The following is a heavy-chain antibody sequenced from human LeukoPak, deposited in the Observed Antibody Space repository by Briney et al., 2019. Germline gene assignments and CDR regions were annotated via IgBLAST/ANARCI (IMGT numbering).Heavy chain of an antibody. CDR1: GYTFISYA. D-gene: IGHD3-10*01. Sequence: ASVKVSCKTSGYTFISYAISWVRQAPGQGLEWMGWISTFKGDTKYAQKFQDRVTMTTDTSTSTAHLELRRLTSEDTAIYYCARDSGLGLFGVWGQGTVVTVSS. J-gene: IGHJ3*01. V-gene: IGHV1-18*01. CDR3: ARDSGLGLFGV. CDR2: ISTFKGDT.